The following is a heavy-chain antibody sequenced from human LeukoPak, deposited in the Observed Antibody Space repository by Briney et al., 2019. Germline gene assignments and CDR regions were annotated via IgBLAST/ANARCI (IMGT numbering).Heavy chain of an antibody. D-gene: IGHD6-19*01. CDR1: GYTFTSYG. V-gene: IGHV1-18*01. J-gene: IGHJ4*02. Sequence: ASVKASCKASGYTFTSYGISWVRQAPGQGLEWMGWISAYNGNTNYAQKLQGRVTMTRDTSISTAYMELSRLRSDDTAVYYCAREEIAVAAYYFDYWGQGTLVTVSS. CDR2: ISAYNGNT. CDR3: AREEIAVAAYYFDY.